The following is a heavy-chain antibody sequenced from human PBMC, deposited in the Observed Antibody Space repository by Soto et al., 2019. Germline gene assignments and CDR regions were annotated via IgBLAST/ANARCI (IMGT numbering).Heavy chain of an antibody. CDR1: GFTFSRYG. D-gene: IGHD4-17*01. CDR2: ISHMVGST. CDR3: ATPYYGYFYFDS. J-gene: IGHJ4*02. Sequence: EVQLLESGGGLVQPGGSLRLSCVASGFTFSRYGMSWVRQAPGKGLEWVSGISHMVGSTFYTDSVKGRFTISRDNSKNTLFLQLDSLRVEDTAGYYCATPYYGYFYFDSWGQGTLVTVSS. V-gene: IGHV3-23*01.